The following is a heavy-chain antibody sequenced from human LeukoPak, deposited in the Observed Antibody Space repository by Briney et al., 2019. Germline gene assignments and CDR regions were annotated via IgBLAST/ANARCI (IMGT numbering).Heavy chain of an antibody. CDR2: ISWNSGSI. Sequence: AGGSLRLSCAASGFTFNDYAMHWVRQAPGKGLEWVSGISWNSGSIIYADSVKGRFIISRDNAKNVLYLQMNSLGAEDTAFYHRAKDSGSGYDPLTGSPRNKWFHPWGQGTPVTVSS. J-gene: IGHJ5*02. CDR3: AKDSGSGYDPLTGSPRNKWFHP. D-gene: IGHD3/OR15-3a*01. CDR1: GFTFNDYA. V-gene: IGHV3-9*01.